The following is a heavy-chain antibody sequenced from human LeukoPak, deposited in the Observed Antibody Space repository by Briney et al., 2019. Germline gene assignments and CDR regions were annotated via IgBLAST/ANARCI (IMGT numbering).Heavy chain of an antibody. J-gene: IGHJ6*03. CDR3: ARGVGYCSGGSCSRLNYYYYYMDV. Sequence: PSETLSLTCTVSGGSISSYYWSWIRQPPGKGLEWIGYIYYSGSTYYNPSLKSRVTISVDTSKNQFSLKLSSVTAADTAVYYCARGVGYCSGGSCSRLNYYYYYMDVWGKGTTVTVSS. CDR1: GGSISSYY. CDR2: IYYSGST. V-gene: IGHV4-59*08. D-gene: IGHD2-15*01.